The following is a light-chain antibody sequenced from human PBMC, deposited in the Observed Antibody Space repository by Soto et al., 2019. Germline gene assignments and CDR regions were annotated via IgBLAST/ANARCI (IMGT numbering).Light chain of an antibody. CDR2: GAS. CDR3: QQYVSSPLT. CDR1: QSVTNNY. Sequence: EIGLTQSPGTLSLSTGERATLSCRASQSVTNNYLAWYQQRPGQAPRLLIFGASSRASGIPDRFSGSGSGTDFTLTISRLEPEDFAVFYCQQYVSSPLTFGGG. J-gene: IGKJ4*01. V-gene: IGKV3-20*01.